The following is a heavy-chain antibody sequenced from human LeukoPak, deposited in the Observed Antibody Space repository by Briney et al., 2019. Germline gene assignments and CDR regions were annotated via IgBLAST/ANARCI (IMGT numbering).Heavy chain of an antibody. J-gene: IGHJ4*02. D-gene: IGHD6-13*01. CDR2: ISSSSSYI. Sequence: TGGSLRLSCAASGFTFSSYSMNWVRQAPGKGLEWVSPISSSSSYIYYADSVKGRFTISRDNAKNSLYLQMNSLRAEDTAVYYCARGHSSSWGDHYWGQGTLVTVSS. V-gene: IGHV3-21*01. CDR3: ARGHSSSWGDHY. CDR1: GFTFSSYS.